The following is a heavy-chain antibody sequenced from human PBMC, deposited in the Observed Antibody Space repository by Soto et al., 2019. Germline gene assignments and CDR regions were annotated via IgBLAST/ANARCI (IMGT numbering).Heavy chain of an antibody. V-gene: IGHV4-61*01. CDR3: AREPITGTPGYYFDY. CDR2: IYYSGST. Sequence: ETLSLTCTVSGGSVSIGSYYGSWIRQPPGKGLEWIGYIYYSGSTNYNPSLKSRVTISVDTSKNQFSLKLSSVTAADTAVYYCAREPITGTPGYYFDYRGQGTLVTVSS. J-gene: IGHJ4*02. D-gene: IGHD1-20*01. CDR1: GGSVSIGSYY.